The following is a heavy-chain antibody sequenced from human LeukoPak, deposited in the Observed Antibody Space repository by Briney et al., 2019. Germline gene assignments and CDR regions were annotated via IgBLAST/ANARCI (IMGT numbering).Heavy chain of an antibody. CDR1: GYTFTSYY. CDR3: ARDKIAAAGDYYYYMDV. CDR2: INPSVGST. J-gene: IGHJ6*03. Sequence: GASVKVSCKASGYTFTSYYMHWVRHAPRQGLEWMGIINPSVGSTSYAQKFQGRVTMTRDMSTSTVYMELRSLRSEDTAVYYCARDKIAAAGDYYYYMDVWGKGTTVTVSS. V-gene: IGHV1-46*01. D-gene: IGHD6-13*01.